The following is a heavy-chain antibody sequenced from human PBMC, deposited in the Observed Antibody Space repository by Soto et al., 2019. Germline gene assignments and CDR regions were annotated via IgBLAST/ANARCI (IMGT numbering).Heavy chain of an antibody. CDR2: IDVTDRST. CDR1: GFTFSSHW. J-gene: IGHJ4*02. CDR3: TRGKYSGSYYFDY. V-gene: IGHV3-74*01. Sequence: PGGSLRLSCAASGFTFSSHWMHWVRQAPGKGLEWVSRIDVTDRSTSYADSVKGRFAASRDNANSTLYLQMNSLRGEDTAVYYCTRGKYSGSYYFDYWGQGTLVTVPS. D-gene: IGHD1-26*01.